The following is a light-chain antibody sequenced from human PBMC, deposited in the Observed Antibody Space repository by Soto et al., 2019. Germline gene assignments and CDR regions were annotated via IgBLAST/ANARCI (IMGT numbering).Light chain of an antibody. J-gene: IGKJ1*01. V-gene: IGKV3-20*01. CDR1: QTVSNK. CDR2: GAS. CDR3: HQYVSWT. Sequence: EIVLTQSPCTLSLSPGERATLSCRASQTVSNKLAWYQHKPGQAPRLLIYGASSRATGIPDRFSGSGSGTDFTLTISRLEPEDFAVYYCHQYVSWTFGQGTKVDIK.